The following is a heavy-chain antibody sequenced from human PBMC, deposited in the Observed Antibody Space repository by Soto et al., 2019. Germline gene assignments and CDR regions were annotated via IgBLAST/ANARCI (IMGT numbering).Heavy chain of an antibody. D-gene: IGHD2-2*02. CDR3: AKGVALGYCTSTSCHNYSMDV. CDR2: ISWNSGSI. J-gene: IGHJ6*03. V-gene: IGHV3-9*01. CDR1: GFTFDDYA. Sequence: EVQLVESGGGLVQPGRSLRLSCSASGFTFDDYAMHWVRQAPGKGLEWVSGISWNSGSIAYADSVKGRFTISRDNAKNSLYLQMNSLRAEDTALYYCAKGVALGYCTSTSCHNYSMDVWGKGTTVTVSS.